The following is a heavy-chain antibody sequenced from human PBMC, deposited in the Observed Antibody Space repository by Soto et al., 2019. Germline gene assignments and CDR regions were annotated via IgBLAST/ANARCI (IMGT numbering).Heavy chain of an antibody. D-gene: IGHD2-15*01. CDR2: IWFDGSNK. J-gene: IGHJ4*02. CDR3: XXTGPY. V-gene: IGHV3-33*01. Sequence: QVQXXXSXXGVXQPXXXLRLSCAASGFTFSSYGMHWVRQAPGKGLEWVAVIWFDGSNKFYADSVKGRXXXXXXXXXXXXXXXXXXXXXEXSAAYXXXXTGPYWGQGTL. CDR1: GFTFSSYG.